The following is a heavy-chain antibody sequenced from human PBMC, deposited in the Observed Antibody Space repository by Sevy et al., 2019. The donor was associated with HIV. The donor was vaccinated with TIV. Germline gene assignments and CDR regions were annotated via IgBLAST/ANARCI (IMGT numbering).Heavy chain of an antibody. J-gene: IGHJ4*02. Sequence: GGSLRLSCAASGFTFSSSDMHWVRQAPGKGLEWVALIWYDGSNKYYADSVKGRFTISRDNSKSTLYLQMNSLRAEDTAVYYCARDPYTAEGYWGQGSLVTVSS. D-gene: IGHD5-18*01. CDR2: IWYDGSNK. CDR1: GFTFSSSD. V-gene: IGHV3-33*01. CDR3: ARDPYTAEGY.